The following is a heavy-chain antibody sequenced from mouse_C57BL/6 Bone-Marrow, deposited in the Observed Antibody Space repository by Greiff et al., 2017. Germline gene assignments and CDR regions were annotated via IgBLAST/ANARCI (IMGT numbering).Heavy chain of an antibody. CDR3: ARRALITTVATFDY. D-gene: IGHD1-1*01. J-gene: IGHJ2*01. Sequence: EVQVVESGGGLVKPGGSLKLSCAASGFTFSSYTMSWVRQTPEKRLEWVATISGGGGNTYYPDSVKGRFTISRDNAKNTLYLQMSSLRSEDTALYYCARRALITTVATFDYWGQGTTLTVSS. CDR1: GFTFSSYT. V-gene: IGHV5-9*01. CDR2: ISGGGGNT.